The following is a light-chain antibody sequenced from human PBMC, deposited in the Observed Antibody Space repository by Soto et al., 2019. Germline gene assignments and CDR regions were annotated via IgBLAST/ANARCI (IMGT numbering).Light chain of an antibody. CDR3: QQYKSYPWT. V-gene: IGKV1-5*01. CDR1: ESLIGW. J-gene: IGKJ1*01. Sequence: DIQLTQSPSTLSASVGDTVTISCRASESLIGWLAWYQQRPGSAPKLLIYDASSLEGGVPSRFTGDGSGTEISLTIASLQPDDFGTYYCQQYKSYPWTFGLGTKVDLK. CDR2: DAS.